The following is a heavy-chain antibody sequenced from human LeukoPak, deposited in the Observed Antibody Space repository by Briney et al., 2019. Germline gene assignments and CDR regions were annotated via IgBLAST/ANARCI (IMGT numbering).Heavy chain of an antibody. CDR2: IIPIFGIA. D-gene: IGHD2-8*01. V-gene: IGHV1-69*04. CDR3: ARTHGYYTGAFDI. Sequence: SVKVSCKASGGTFSSYAISWVRQAPGQGLEWMGRIIPIFGIANYAQKFQGRVTITADKSTSTAYMELSSLRSEDAAVYYCARTHGYYTGAFDIWGQGTMVTVSS. J-gene: IGHJ3*02. CDR1: GGTFSSYA.